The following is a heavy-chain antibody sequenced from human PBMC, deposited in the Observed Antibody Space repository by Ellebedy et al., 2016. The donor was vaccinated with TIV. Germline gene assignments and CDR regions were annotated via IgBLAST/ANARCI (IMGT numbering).Heavy chain of an antibody. J-gene: IGHJ4*02. CDR1: GFTFSTFS. D-gene: IGHD2-2*01. CDR2: ISVSDYTI. CDR3: ARDLGFRASLDY. V-gene: IGHV3-48*04. Sequence: GESLKISCAASGFTFSTFSMNWVRQAPGKGLEWVSYISVSDYTIYADSVKGRFTISRDNANNSLYLQMNSLRAEDTAVYYCARDLGFRASLDYWGQGTLVTVSS.